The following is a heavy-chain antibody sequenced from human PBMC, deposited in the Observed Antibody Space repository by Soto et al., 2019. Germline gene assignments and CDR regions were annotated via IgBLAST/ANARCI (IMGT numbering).Heavy chain of an antibody. CDR3: ARYTNFSPYYHGVDV. Sequence: QVQLQESGPGLVKPSQSVSLTCTVSGVSISSGDYYWSWIRQPPGKGLEWIGYIYYSGNTNYAPSLGIQLTISIDTSRNQFSLQLMSVTAADTAIYYCARYTNFSPYYHGVDVWGQGTTVTVSS. V-gene: IGHV4-30-4*01. CDR1: GVSISSGDYY. J-gene: IGHJ6*02. D-gene: IGHD2-8*01. CDR2: IYYSGNT.